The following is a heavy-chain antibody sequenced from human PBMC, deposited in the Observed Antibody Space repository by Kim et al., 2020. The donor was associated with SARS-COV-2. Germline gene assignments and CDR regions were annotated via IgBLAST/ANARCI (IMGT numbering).Heavy chain of an antibody. J-gene: IGHJ6*02. V-gene: IGHV7-4-1*02. CDR3: ARERPRVLSDTAMVGQVIYYYYYGMDV. CDR1: GYTFTSYA. Sequence: ASVKVSCKASGYTFTSYAMNWVRQAPGQGLEWMGWINTNTGNPTYAQGFTGRFVFSLDTSVSTAYLQISSLKAEDTAVYYCARERPRVLSDTAMVGQVIYYYYYGMDVWGQGTTVTVSS. D-gene: IGHD5-18*01. CDR2: INTNTGNP.